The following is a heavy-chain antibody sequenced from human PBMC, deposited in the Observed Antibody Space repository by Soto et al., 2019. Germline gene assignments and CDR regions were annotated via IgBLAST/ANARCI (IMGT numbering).Heavy chain of an antibody. J-gene: IGHJ6*02. CDR3: ARAAGSGDYYGMDV. V-gene: IGHV1-2*04. CDR2: ISPNSGDT. Sequence: QVQLVQSGAEAKKPGASVKVSCKASVYTFTGYYMHWVRQAPGQGLEWMGWISPNSGDTNYAQKFQGWVTMTRDTSITTVYMELSRLRSDDTAMYYCARAAGSGDYYGMDVWGQGTTVTVSS. CDR1: VYTFTGYY. D-gene: IGHD6-19*01.